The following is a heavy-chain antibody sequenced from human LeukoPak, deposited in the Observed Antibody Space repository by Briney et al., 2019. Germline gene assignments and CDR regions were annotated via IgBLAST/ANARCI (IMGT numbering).Heavy chain of an antibody. V-gene: IGHV3-30-3*01. CDR3: ANTYYAFWSGSF. D-gene: IGHD3-3*01. CDR2: ISYDESKK. Sequence: GGSLRLSCAASGFTFSNYGIHWVRQAPGKGLEWATVISYDESKKYYADSVKGRFTISRDNSKNTVFLQMNSLRAEDTAVYYCANTYYAFWSGSFWGQGTLVTVSS. J-gene: IGHJ4*02. CDR1: GFTFSNYG.